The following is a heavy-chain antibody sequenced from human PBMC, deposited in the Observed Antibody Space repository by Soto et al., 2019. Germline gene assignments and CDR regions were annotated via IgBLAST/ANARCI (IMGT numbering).Heavy chain of an antibody. Sequence: EVQLVESGGGLVQPGGSLRLSCAVSGFTFSDYSMNWVRQAPGKGLEWVSYISSGSATIYYADSVRGRFTISRDNAKNSLYLQMNSLRDEDTALYYGDRRLGYWDYWGPGTLVTVSS. J-gene: IGHJ4*02. CDR2: ISSGSATI. CDR1: GFTFSDYS. CDR3: DRRLGYWDY. V-gene: IGHV3-48*02. D-gene: IGHD2-8*02.